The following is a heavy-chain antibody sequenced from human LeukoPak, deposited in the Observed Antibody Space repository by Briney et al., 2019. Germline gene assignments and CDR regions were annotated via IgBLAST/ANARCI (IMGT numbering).Heavy chain of an antibody. CDR3: ARDVPCKYYYGSGRPIRFDP. CDR1: GFTFSRYW. D-gene: IGHD3-10*01. CDR2: INQVGSEK. V-gene: IGHV3-7*03. Sequence: GVSLRLSCAASGFTFSRYWMNWVRQAAGKGGEWVANINQVGSEKYYVEPVKGRFTHSRDNAKNSLYLQMNRLRAEDTAVYYCARDVPCKYYYGSGRPIRFDPWGQGTLVTVSS. J-gene: IGHJ5*02.